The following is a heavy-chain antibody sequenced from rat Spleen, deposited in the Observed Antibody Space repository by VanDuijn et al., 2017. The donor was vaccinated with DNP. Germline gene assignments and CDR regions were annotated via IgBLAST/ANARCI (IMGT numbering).Heavy chain of an antibody. CDR2: ISTGGDDT. J-gene: IGHJ1*01. CDR1: GFTFRNYG. CDR3: TTHRTWYFDF. V-gene: IGHV5S13*01. Sequence: EVQLVESGGGLVQPGRSLTLSCAASGFTFRNYGMAWVRQAPTKGLEWVASISTGGDDTYYRDSVKGRFTISRDNAKNTQYLQKDSLRSEDTATYYCTTHRTWYFDFWGPGTMVTVSS.